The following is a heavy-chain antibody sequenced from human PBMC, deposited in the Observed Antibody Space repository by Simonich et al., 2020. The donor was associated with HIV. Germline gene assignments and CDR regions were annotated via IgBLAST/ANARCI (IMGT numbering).Heavy chain of an antibody. Sequence: EVQLVESGGGLVKPGGSLRLSCAASGFTFSTYWLHWARQDPGKGLGWGSRIISDGSSTIYADSVKGRFTIARDNSKNTLYLQMNSLRAEDTAVYYCAKWGDTSHGFGYWGQGTLVTVSS. CDR3: AKWGDTSHGFGY. D-gene: IGHD2-2*01. CDR1: GFTFSTYW. J-gene: IGHJ4*02. V-gene: IGHV3-74*02. CDR2: IISDGSST.